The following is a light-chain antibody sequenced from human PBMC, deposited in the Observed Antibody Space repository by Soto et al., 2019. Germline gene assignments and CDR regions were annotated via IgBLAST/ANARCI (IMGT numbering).Light chain of an antibody. Sequence: DIVMTQSPDSLAVSLGERATINCKSSQTLLYTSNNKSYLAWYQQKAGQPPKLLFFWASSRESGVPHRFSASGTETDFTLTISSLQAEDVAVYFCQQYATTPRTFGRGTRVEIK. V-gene: IGKV4-1*01. J-gene: IGKJ4*02. CDR1: QTLLYTSNNKSY. CDR3: QQYATTPRT. CDR2: WAS.